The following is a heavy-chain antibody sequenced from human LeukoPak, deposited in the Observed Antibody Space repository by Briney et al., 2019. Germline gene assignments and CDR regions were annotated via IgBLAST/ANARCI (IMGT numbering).Heavy chain of an antibody. J-gene: IGHJ3*02. V-gene: IGHV4-34*01. CDR1: GGSFSGYY. D-gene: IGHD5-18*01. Sequence: PSETLSLTCAVYGGSFSGYYWSWIRQPPGKGLEWIGEINHSGSTNYNPTLKSRVTISVDTSKNQFSLKLSSVTAADTAVYYCARTRYSYGYIAFDIWGQGTMVTVSS. CDR2: INHSGST. CDR3: ARTRYSYGYIAFDI.